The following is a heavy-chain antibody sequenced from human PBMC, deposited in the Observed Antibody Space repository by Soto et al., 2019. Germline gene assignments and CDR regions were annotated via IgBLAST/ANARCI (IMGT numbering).Heavy chain of an antibody. J-gene: IGHJ4*02. Sequence: GSLRLSCAASGFTFVSYAMSWLRLCPGEGLEWVSVAGPSGSSTFYADSVRGRFTISRDNVENTLYLQMNSLRVADTALYFCARTYYYDSTGYYRTFDYWGQGTLVTVSS. V-gene: IGHV3-23*01. CDR1: GFTFVSYA. D-gene: IGHD3-22*01. CDR2: AGPSGSST. CDR3: ARTYYYDSTGYYRTFDY.